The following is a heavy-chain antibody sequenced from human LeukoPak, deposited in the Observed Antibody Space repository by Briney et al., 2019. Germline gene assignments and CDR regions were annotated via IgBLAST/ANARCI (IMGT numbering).Heavy chain of an antibody. CDR1: GGSISSYY. Sequence: SETLSLTCTFSGGSISSYYWSWIRQPPGKGLEWIGFIYYSGSTNYNPSLKSRVTISVHTSKNQFSLKLSSVTAADTAVYYCARTTEGGYSYGSFYYYYMDVWGKGATVTISS. CDR2: IYYSGST. V-gene: IGHV4-59*01. D-gene: IGHD5-18*01. CDR3: ARTTEGGYSYGSFYYYYMDV. J-gene: IGHJ6*03.